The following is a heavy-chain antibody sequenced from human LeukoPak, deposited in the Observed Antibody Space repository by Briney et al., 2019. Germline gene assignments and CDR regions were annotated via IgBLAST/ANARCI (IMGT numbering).Heavy chain of an antibody. J-gene: IGHJ4*02. CDR1: GYTFIDYG. D-gene: IGHD6-19*01. Sequence: VASVTVSFKASGYTFIDYGISWVRQAPGQGLEWMGWISTNNGHTNYGQKYQGRVTMTTDTSTRTVHMELRSLGSDDTAVYYCATNPSGIAVAVVDYWGQGTLVTVSS. CDR3: ATNPSGIAVAVVDY. CDR2: ISTNNGHT. V-gene: IGHV1-18*01.